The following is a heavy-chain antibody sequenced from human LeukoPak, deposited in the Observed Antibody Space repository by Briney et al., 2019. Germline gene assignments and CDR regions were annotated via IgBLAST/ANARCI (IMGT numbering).Heavy chain of an antibody. CDR1: GGSISSGAYY. D-gene: IGHD3-22*01. Sequence: SQTLSLTCTVSGGSISSGAYYWSWIRQPPGRGLEWIGYIYHSGGTYYNPSLKSRVTISVDRSKNQFSLKLSSVTAADTAVYYCARRTTNYYDSSPEDWFDPWGQGTLVTVSS. V-gene: IGHV4-30-2*02. CDR2: IYHSGGT. J-gene: IGHJ5*02. CDR3: ARRTTNYYDSSPEDWFDP.